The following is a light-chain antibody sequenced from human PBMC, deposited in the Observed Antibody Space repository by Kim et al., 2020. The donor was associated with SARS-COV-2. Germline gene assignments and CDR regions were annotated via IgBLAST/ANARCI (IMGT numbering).Light chain of an antibody. V-gene: IGLV6-57*02. J-gene: IGLJ7*01. CDR1: SGSIAGND. CDR2: EDN. CDR3: QSYDSSNWV. Sequence: GKTVTISCTGSSGSIAGNDVQWYQQRPGSAPTTVIYEDNQRPSGVPARFSGSIDSSSNSASLTISGLKTEDEADYYCQSYDSSNWVFGGGTQLTVL.